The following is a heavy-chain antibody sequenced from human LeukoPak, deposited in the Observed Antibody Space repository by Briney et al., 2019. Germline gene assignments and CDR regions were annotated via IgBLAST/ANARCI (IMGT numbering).Heavy chain of an antibody. CDR2: ISAYNGNT. CDR3: ARGKGRITMVRGVIITDDY. Sequence: ASVKVSYKASGYTFTSYGISWVRQAPGQGLEWMGWISAYNGNTNYAQKLQGRVTMTTDTSTSTAYMELRSLRSDDTAVYYCARGKGRITMVRGVIITDDYWGQGTLVTVSS. CDR1: GYTFTSYG. V-gene: IGHV1-18*01. J-gene: IGHJ4*02. D-gene: IGHD3-10*01.